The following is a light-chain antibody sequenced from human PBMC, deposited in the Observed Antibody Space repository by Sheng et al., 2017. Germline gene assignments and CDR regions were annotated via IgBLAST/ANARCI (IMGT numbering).Light chain of an antibody. J-gene: IGKJ5*01. V-gene: IGKV1-13*02. Sequence: IQLTQSPSSLSASVGDRVTIACRASQGISGDLAWYQQKPGKAPQLLIYAASSLQSGVSSKFSGSGSGTDFTLTISSLQPEDSATYYCQQFAGYPVTFGQGTRLEIK. CDR1: QGISGD. CDR2: AAS. CDR3: QQFAGYPVT.